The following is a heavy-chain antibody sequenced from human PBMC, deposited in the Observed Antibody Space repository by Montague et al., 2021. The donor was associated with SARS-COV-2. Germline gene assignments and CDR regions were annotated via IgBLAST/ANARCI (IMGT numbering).Heavy chain of an antibody. D-gene: IGHD2-21*01. CDR3: ARRGGGEAFARFMYWYFDV. CDR1: GGSINNYY. Sequence: SETLSLTCSVSGGSINNYYWGWVRQSPGKGLEWIGYIYYSGSVTTGYNPSLKSRVSISVDTSENQFSLKLTSVTAADTAVYYCARRGGGEAFARFMYWYFDVWSRGSLVTVSS. J-gene: IGHJ2*01. CDR2: IYYSGSVTT. V-gene: IGHV4-59*13.